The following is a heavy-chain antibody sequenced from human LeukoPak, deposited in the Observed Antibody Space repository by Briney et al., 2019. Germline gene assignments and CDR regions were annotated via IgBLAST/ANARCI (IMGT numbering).Heavy chain of an antibody. CDR3: ARANKPYSSSRDLDY. Sequence: GASVKVSCKVSGYTLTELSMHWVRQAPGKGLEWMGGFDPEDGETIYAQKFQGRVTMTRNTSISTAYMELSSLRSEDTAVYYCARANKPYSSSRDLDYWGQGTLVTVSS. CDR2: FDPEDGET. J-gene: IGHJ4*02. CDR1: GYTLTELS. V-gene: IGHV1-24*01. D-gene: IGHD6-13*01.